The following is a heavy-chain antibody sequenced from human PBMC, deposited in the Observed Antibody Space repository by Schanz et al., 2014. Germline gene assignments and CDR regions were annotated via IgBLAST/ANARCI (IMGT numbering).Heavy chain of an antibody. CDR1: GYTFTSYD. J-gene: IGHJ4*02. CDR3: TKGRTFGR. D-gene: IGHD3-16*01. Sequence: QVQLVQSGAEVKKPGASVKVSCKASGYTFTSYDINWVRQATGQGLEWMGWMKSKTGNTGYAQRFQGRVTMTRNTSITTAYLELSSLRSGDTAVYYCTKGRTFGRWGQGTLVTVSS. CDR2: MKSKTGNT. V-gene: IGHV1-8*01.